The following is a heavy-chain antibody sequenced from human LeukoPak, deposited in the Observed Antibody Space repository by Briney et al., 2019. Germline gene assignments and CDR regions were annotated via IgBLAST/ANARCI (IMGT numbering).Heavy chain of an antibody. CDR1: GGSISSYY. CDR2: IYYSGST. V-gene: IGHV4-59*01. Sequence: SEPLSLTCTVSGGSISSYYWSWIRQPPGKGLEWIGYIYYSGSTNYNPSLKSRVTISVDTSKNQFSLKLSSVTAADTAVYYCAREMATAFDYWGQGTLVTVSS. CDR3: AREMATAFDY. J-gene: IGHJ4*02. D-gene: IGHD5-24*01.